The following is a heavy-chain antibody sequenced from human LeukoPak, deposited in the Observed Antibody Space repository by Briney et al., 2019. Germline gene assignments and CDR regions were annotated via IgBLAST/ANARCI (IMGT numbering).Heavy chain of an antibody. CDR2: ISSSSSYI. J-gene: IGHJ4*02. D-gene: IGHD1-26*01. CDR1: GFTFSSYS. V-gene: IGHV3-21*01. Sequence: PGGSLRLSCAASGFTFSSYSMNWVRQAPGKGLEWASSISSSSSYIYYADSVKGRFTISRDNAKNSLYLQMNSLRAEDTAVYYCARDRELGRSYPDYWGQGTLVTVSS. CDR3: ARDRELGRSYPDY.